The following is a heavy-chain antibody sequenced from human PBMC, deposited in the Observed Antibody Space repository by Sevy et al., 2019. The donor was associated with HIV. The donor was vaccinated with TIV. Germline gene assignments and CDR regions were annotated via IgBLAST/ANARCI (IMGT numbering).Heavy chain of an antibody. CDR3: AKEPLHYDGLLNTLNY. CDR2: INYNADTT. D-gene: IGHD3-22*01. CDR1: GFTFRSYA. Sequence: GGSLRLSCTASGFTFRSYAMDWVRQAPGKGLEWVSSINYNADTTYYADSVKGRFTISRDNSKNTLYLQMNSLGAEDTAVYYCAKEPLHYDGLLNTLNYWGQGTLVTVSS. V-gene: IGHV3-23*01. J-gene: IGHJ4*02.